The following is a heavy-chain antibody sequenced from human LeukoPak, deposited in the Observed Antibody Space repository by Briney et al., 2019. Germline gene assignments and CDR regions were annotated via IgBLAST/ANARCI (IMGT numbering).Heavy chain of an antibody. CDR3: ARANDNYYYYYMDV. CDR2: ISSSSSYI. CDR1: GFTFSSYE. Sequence: GGSLGLSCAASGFTFSSYEMNWVRQAPGKGLEWVSSISSSSSYIYYADSVKGRFTISRDNAKKSLYLQMNSLRAEDTAVYYCARANDNYYYYYMDVWGKGTTVTISS. D-gene: IGHD3-9*01. J-gene: IGHJ6*03. V-gene: IGHV3-21*01.